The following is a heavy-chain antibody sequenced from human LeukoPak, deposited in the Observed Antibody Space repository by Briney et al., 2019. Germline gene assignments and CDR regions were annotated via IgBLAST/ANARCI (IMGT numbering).Heavy chain of an antibody. CDR1: GGSISSSSHY. J-gene: IGHJ4*02. CDR2: ISYSVTT. CDR3: ARHLRGATIYYDY. D-gene: IGHD1-26*01. Sequence: PSETLSLTCTVSGGSISSSSHYWAWIRQPPGKGLEWIASISYSVTTYYNPSLKSRVTISVDTSKNQCSLKLSSVTAADTAVYYCARHLRGATIYYDYWGQGTLVTVSS. V-gene: IGHV4-39*01.